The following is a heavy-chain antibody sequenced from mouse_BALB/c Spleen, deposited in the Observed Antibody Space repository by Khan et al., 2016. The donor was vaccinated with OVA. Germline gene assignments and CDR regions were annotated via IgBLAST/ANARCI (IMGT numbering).Heavy chain of an antibody. D-gene: IGHD3-3*01. CDR1: GYSITSGYG. J-gene: IGHJ2*01. CDR3: ARTSRIKY. Sequence: EVQLQESGPGLVKPSQSLSLTCTVTGYSITSGYGWNWIRQPPGNLLEWMGYISYSGSTNYNPTLTSRITITRDTSKNTFFLQLNSVTTEDTAAYYCARTSRIKYWGQGTTLTVSS. CDR2: ISYSGST. V-gene: IGHV3-2*02.